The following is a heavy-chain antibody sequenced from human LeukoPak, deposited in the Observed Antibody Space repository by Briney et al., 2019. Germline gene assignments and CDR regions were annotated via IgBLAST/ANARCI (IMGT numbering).Heavy chain of an antibody. CDR1: GFTFDDYA. Sequence: GGSLRLSCAASGFTFDDYAMHWVRQAPGKGLEWVSGIRWNTGTIVYADSVKGRFTISRDNAKNSLYLQMNSLRPEDTALYYCAKGYRGNYYAVWDWGQGTLVTVSS. D-gene: IGHD1-26*01. V-gene: IGHV3-9*01. CDR3: AKGYRGNYYAVWD. J-gene: IGHJ4*02. CDR2: IRWNTGTI.